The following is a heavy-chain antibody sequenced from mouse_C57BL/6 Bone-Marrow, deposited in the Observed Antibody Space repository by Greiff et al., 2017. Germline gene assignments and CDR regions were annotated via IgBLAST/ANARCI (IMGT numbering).Heavy chain of an antibody. V-gene: IGHV1-58*01. J-gene: IGHJ3*01. CDR1: GYTFTSYG. CDR3: ASRGYYRGFAY. Sequence: VQLQQSGAELVRPGSSVKMSCKTSGYTFTSYGINWVKQRPGQGLEWIGYIYIGNGYMEYNEKFKGKVTLTSDTSSSTAYMQLSSLTSEDSAIYFCASRGYYRGFAYWGQGTLVTVSA. D-gene: IGHD1-1*01. CDR2: IYIGNGYM.